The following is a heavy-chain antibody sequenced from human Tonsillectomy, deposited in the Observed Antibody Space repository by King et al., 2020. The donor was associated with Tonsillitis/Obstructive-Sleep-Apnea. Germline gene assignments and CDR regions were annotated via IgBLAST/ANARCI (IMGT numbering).Heavy chain of an antibody. V-gene: IGHV3-64D*06. CDR3: VKDWGPYCSSTSCHDY. CDR1: GFTFSSYA. J-gene: IGHJ4*02. D-gene: IGHD2-2*01. CDR2: ISSNGGST. Sequence: VQLVGSGGGLVQPGGSLRLSCSASGFTFSSYAMHWVRQAPGKGLEYVSAISSNGGSTYYADSVKGRFTISRDNSKNTLYLQMSSLRAEDTAVYYCVKDWGPYCSSTSCHDYWGQGTLVTVSS.